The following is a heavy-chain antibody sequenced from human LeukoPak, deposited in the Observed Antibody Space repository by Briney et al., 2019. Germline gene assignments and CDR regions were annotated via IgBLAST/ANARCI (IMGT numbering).Heavy chain of an antibody. CDR1: GFTFDDYG. V-gene: IGHV3-20*04. J-gene: IGHJ6*03. CDR2: INWNGGSI. Sequence: PGGSLRLSCAASGFTFDDYGMSWVRQAPGKGLEWVSGINWNGGSIGYADSVKGRFTISRDNAKNSLYLQMNSLRAEDTALYYCARDQAAIFGAGYYYYMDVWGKGTTVTVSS. D-gene: IGHD3-3*01. CDR3: ARDQAAIFGAGYYYYMDV.